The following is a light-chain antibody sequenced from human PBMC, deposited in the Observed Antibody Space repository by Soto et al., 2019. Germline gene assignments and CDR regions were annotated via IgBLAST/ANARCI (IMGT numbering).Light chain of an antibody. V-gene: IGKV3-11*01. CDR3: QQRSNWPIT. Sequence: IVLTQSPATLSLSPGESATLTCRASRSVSNYLAWYQQKPGQAPRLLIYDTSSRPPDIPARFSGSGSGTDFTLTISSLEPEDFALYYCQQRSNWPITFRQGTRLEIK. J-gene: IGKJ5*01. CDR1: RSVSNY. CDR2: DTS.